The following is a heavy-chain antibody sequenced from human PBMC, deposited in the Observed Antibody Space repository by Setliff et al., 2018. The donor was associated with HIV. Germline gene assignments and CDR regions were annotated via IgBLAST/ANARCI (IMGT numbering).Heavy chain of an antibody. J-gene: IGHJ5*02. D-gene: IGHD6-19*01. CDR2: IYYSGST. V-gene: IGHV4-59*11. CDR1: GGSISSHY. CDR3: ARPRRVRSRAWYWFDI. Sequence: SETLSLTCTVSGGSISSHYWSWIRQPPGKGLEWIGYIYYSGSTNYNPSLKSRVTISVDTSKNQFSLKLSSVTAADTAVYYCARPRRVRSRAWYWFDIWGQGTLVTVSS.